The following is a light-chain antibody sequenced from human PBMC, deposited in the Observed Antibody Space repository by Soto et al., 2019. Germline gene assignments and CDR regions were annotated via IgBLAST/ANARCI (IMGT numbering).Light chain of an antibody. CDR2: GVS. CDR1: SSDIGSFNY. Sequence: QSALTQPASVSGSPGQSITISCTGTSSDIGSFNYVSWYQHHPGTAPKLIIYGVSNRPSGVSNRFSGSKSGNTASLTISGLQAEAEADYYCSSYTTTSTKVFGTGTKVTVL. V-gene: IGLV2-14*03. CDR3: SSYTTTSTKV. J-gene: IGLJ1*01.